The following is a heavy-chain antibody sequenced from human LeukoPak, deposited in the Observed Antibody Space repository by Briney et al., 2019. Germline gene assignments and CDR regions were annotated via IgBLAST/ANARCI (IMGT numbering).Heavy chain of an antibody. CDR3: ATSTPGHYGDYVD. CDR2: FDPEDGET. CDR1: GYTFTSYY. V-gene: IGHV1-24*01. Sequence: ASVKVSCKASGYTFTSYYMHWVRQAPGQGLEWMGGFDPEDGETIYAQKFQGRVTMTEDTSTDTAYMELSSLRSEDTAVYYCATSTPGHYGDYVDWGQGTLVTVSS. J-gene: IGHJ4*02. D-gene: IGHD4-17*01.